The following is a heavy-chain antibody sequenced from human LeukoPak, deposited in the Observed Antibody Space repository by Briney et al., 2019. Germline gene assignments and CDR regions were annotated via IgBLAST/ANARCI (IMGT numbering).Heavy chain of an antibody. Sequence: GGSLRLSCAASGFTFSSYSMNWVRQAPGKGREWVSSISSSSKYIYYADSVKCRFTISRDNAKNSLYLQMNSLRAEDTAVYYCARDRYYDSSGYYSVDAFDIWGQGTMVTVSS. J-gene: IGHJ3*02. CDR3: ARDRYYDSSGYYSVDAFDI. CDR1: GFTFSSYS. CDR2: ISSSSKYI. V-gene: IGHV3-21*01. D-gene: IGHD3-22*01.